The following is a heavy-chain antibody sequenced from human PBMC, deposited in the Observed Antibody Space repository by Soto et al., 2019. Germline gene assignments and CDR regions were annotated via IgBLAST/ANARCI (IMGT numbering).Heavy chain of an antibody. CDR2: NIPIFGTA. J-gene: IGHJ4*02. Sequence: SVKVSCKASGGTFSNFAISWVRQAPGQGLEWMGGNIPIFGTANYAQKFQGRVTIIADESTGTTYMELTSLRSEDTAVYYCARAPILVGETTYENYFDYWGQGTLVTVSS. CDR1: GGTFSNFA. V-gene: IGHV1-69*13. CDR3: ARAPILVGETTYENYFDY. D-gene: IGHD2-21*01.